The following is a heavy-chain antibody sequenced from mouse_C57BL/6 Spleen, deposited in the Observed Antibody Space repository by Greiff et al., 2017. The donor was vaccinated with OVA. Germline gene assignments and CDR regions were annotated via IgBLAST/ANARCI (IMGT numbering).Heavy chain of an antibody. CDR2: ISSGSSTI. V-gene: IGHV5-17*01. D-gene: IGHD1-1*01. CDR1: GFTFSDYG. CDR3: ARSLYYYFDY. J-gene: IGHJ2*01. Sequence: EVHLVESGGGLVKPGGSLKLSCAASGFTFSDYGMHWVRQAPEKGLEWVAYISSGSSTIYYADTVKGRSTISRDNAKNTLFLQMTSLRSEDTAMYYCARSLYYYFDYWGQGTTLTVSS.